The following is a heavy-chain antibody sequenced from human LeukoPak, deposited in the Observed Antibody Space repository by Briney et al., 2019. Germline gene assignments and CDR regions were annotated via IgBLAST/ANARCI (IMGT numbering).Heavy chain of an antibody. J-gene: IGHJ6*03. Sequence: SETLTLTCTVSGGSISSYYWSWIRQPAGKGLEWIGRIYTSGSTNYNPSLKSRVTMSVDTSKNQFSLKLSSVTAADTAVYYCARDPGYSYGGPHDYMDVWGKGTTVTVSS. CDR2: IYTSGST. CDR1: GGSISSYY. CDR3: ARDPGYSYGGPHDYMDV. D-gene: IGHD5-18*01. V-gene: IGHV4-4*07.